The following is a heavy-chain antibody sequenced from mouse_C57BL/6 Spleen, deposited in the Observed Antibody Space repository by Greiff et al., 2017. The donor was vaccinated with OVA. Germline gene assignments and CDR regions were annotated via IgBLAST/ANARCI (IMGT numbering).Heavy chain of an antibody. CDR1: GFSLTSYG. D-gene: IGHD2-4*01. J-gene: IGHJ1*03. CDR3: AQGIYYDYDGYFDV. Sequence: VQLQQSGPGLVQPSQSLSITCTVSGFSLTSYGVHWVRQSPGKGLEWLGVIWRGGSTDYNAAFMSRLSITKDNSKSQVFFKMNSLQADDTAIYYCAQGIYYDYDGYFDVWGTGTTVTVSS. CDR2: IWRGGST. V-gene: IGHV2-5*01.